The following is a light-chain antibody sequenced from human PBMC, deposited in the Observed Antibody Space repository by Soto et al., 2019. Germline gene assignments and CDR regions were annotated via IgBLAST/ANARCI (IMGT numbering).Light chain of an antibody. CDR3: QQYGGSPRT. V-gene: IGKV3-20*01. J-gene: IGKJ1*01. CDR1: QSVSSNS. Sequence: DIVLTQSPGTLSLSPGERATLSCRASQSVSSNSLAWYQHRRGQAPRLLIHGASSRATGIPDRFSGSGSGTDFTLTISRLEPEDFAVYYCQQYGGSPRTFGQGTKVEV. CDR2: GAS.